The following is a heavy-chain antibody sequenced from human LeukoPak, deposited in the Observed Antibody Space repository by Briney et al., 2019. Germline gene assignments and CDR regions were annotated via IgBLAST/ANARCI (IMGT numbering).Heavy chain of an antibody. CDR1: GGSLSSYY. J-gene: IGHJ2*01. D-gene: IGHD3-22*01. CDR3: ARDRTVITMIARPGGYFDL. CDR2: IYTSGST. V-gene: IGHV4-4*07. Sequence: SETLSLTCTVSGGSLSSYYWSWIRQPAGKGLEWIGRIYTSGSTNYHPSLKSRVTMSVDTSKNQFSLKLSSVTAADTAVYYCARDRTVITMIARPGGYFDLWGRGTLVTVSS.